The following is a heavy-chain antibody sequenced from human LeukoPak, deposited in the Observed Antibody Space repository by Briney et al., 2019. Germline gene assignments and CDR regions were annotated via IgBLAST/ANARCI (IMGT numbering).Heavy chain of an antibody. CDR3: ARDQSVRLLQTSSTYFKHVFAI. D-gene: IGHD6-13*01. Sequence: ASVKVSCKTSGYTFTNYAISWVRQAPGLGLEWMGWISAYNGNTNYAQKVKGRVTMTTDTSTSTAYMELRSLRFDDTAVYYCARDQSVRLLQTSSTYFKHVFAIWGQGSMVTVSS. J-gene: IGHJ3*02. V-gene: IGHV1-18*01. CDR2: ISAYNGNT. CDR1: GYTFTNYA.